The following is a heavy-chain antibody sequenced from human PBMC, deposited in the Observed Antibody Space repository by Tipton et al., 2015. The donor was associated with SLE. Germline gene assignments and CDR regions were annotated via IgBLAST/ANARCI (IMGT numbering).Heavy chain of an antibody. Sequence: TLSLTCTVSGYSISSGYYWGWIRQPPGKGLEWIGSIYHSGSTYYNPSLKSRVTISVDTSKNQFSLKVGSVTAADTAVYYCARAPGQLWPWDYWGQGTLVTVSS. CDR2: IYHSGST. J-gene: IGHJ4*02. CDR3: ARAPGQLWPWDY. CDR1: GYSISSGYY. D-gene: IGHD5-18*01. V-gene: IGHV4-38-2*02.